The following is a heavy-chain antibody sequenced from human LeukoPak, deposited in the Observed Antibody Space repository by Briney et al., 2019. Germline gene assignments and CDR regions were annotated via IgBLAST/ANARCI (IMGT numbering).Heavy chain of an antibody. CDR1: GFTFSSYW. Sequence: GGSLRLSCAASGFTFSSYWMHWVRQAPGKGLVWVSRINSNGSSTSYADSVKGRFTISRDNAKNTLYLQMNSLRAEDTAVYYCAREVGGIAAAGTWFDPWGQGTLGTVSS. D-gene: IGHD6-13*01. V-gene: IGHV3-74*01. J-gene: IGHJ5*02. CDR3: AREVGGIAAAGTWFDP. CDR2: INSNGSST.